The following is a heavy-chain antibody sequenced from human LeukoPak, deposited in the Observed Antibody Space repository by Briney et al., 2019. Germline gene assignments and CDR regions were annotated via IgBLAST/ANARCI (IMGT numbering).Heavy chain of an antibody. V-gene: IGHV1-2*02. J-gene: IGHJ4*02. CDR3: ARDSSGWTGGAYYFDY. Sequence: ASVKVSCKASGYTFTGYYMHWVRQAPGQGLEWMGWINPNSGGTNYAQKFQGRVTMTRDTSISTAYMELSRLRSDDTAVYYCARDSSGWTGGAYYFDYWGQGTLVTVSS. D-gene: IGHD6-19*01. CDR1: GYTFTGYY. CDR2: INPNSGGT.